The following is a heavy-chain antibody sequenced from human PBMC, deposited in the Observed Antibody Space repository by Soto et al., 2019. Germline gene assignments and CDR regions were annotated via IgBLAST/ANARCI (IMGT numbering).Heavy chain of an antibody. V-gene: IGHV4-34*01. CDR1: GGSVNGHY. Sequence: PSETLSLTCAVYGGSVNGHYWNWIRQPPGKGLEWIGEINHTGGTHYNPSLKSRVTMSVDTSKNQFSLRLSSVTAADTAIYYCATRITVFGLLIPPFDPWGQGTQVTV. CDR2: INHTGGT. J-gene: IGHJ5*02. CDR3: ATRITVFGLLIPPFDP. D-gene: IGHD3-3*01.